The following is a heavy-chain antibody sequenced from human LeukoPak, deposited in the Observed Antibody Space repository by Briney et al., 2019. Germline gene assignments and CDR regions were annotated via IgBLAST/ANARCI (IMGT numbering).Heavy chain of an antibody. CDR3: AGDKVGSSWYSNWFDP. CDR1: GFTFSSYS. CDR2: ISSSSSYI. Sequence: SPGGSLRLSCAASGFTFSSYSMNWVRQAPGKGLEWVSSISSSSSYIYYADSVKGRFTISRDNAKNSLYLQMNSLRAEDTAVYYCAGDKVGSSWYSNWFDPWGQGTLVTVSS. D-gene: IGHD6-13*01. J-gene: IGHJ5*02. V-gene: IGHV3-21*01.